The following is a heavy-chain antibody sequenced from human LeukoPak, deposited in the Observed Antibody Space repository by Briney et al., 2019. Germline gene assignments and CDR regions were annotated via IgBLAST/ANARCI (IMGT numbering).Heavy chain of an antibody. D-gene: IGHD2/OR15-2a*01. V-gene: IGHV3-23*01. CDR3: AKKYSDPYYYYGMDV. CDR1: GFTFSSHA. CDR2: INGSGGST. Sequence: GGSLRLSCAASGFTFSSHAMSWVRQAPGKGLEWVSAINGSGGSTYYADSVKGRFTISRDNSKNTLYLQMNSLRAEDTAVYYCAKKYSDPYYYYGMDVWGQGTTVTVSS. J-gene: IGHJ6*02.